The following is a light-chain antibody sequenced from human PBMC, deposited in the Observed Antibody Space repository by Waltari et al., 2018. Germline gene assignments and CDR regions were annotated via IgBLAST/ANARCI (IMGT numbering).Light chain of an antibody. CDR1: QSLSNW. J-gene: IGKJ1*01. CDR3: QQYRNLWT. V-gene: IGKV1-5*03. Sequence: DIQMTQSPSTLSASVGDRVTITCRASQSLSNWLAWYQQKPGKAPTVLIYKASTLESGVPSRFSGSGSGTEFTLTISRLQPDDFATYYCQQYRNLWTFGQGTKVEIK. CDR2: KAS.